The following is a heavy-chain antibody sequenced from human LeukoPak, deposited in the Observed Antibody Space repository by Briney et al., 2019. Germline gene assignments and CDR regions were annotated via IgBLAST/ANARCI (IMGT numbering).Heavy chain of an antibody. Sequence: SETLSLTCTVSGGSISSYYWSWIRQPAGKGLEWIGRIYASGSTNYNPSLKSRVTISVDTSKNQFSLKLTSVTAADTAVYYCARGGTRDNWVYYIDYWGQGTLVTVSS. J-gene: IGHJ4*02. CDR3: ARGGTRDNWVYYIDY. CDR2: IYASGST. D-gene: IGHD1-1*01. CDR1: GGSISSYY. V-gene: IGHV4-4*07.